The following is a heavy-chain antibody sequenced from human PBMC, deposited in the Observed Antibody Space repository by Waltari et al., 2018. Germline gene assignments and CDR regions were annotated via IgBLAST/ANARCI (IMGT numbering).Heavy chain of an antibody. CDR2: IKQDGSEK. CDR3: ARTFIKGPYFDY. Sequence: EVQLVESGGGLVQPGGSLRLSCAASGFTFSSYWMSLVRQAPVKGLEWVANIKQDGSEKYYVDSVKGRFTISRDNAKNSLYLQMNSLRAEDTAVYYCARTFIKGPYFDYWGQGTLVTVSS. D-gene: IGHD3-10*01. J-gene: IGHJ4*02. CDR1: GFTFSSYW. V-gene: IGHV3-7*01.